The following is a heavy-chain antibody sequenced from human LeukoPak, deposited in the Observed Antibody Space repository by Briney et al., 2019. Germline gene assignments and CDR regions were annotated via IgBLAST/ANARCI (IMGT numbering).Heavy chain of an antibody. CDR3: ARGAQYCSSTTCLYYYYYMDA. CDR2: IYHSGST. CDR1: GVSISSSNW. D-gene: IGHD2-2*01. V-gene: IGHV4-4*02. Sequence: SGTLSLTCAVSGVSISSSNWWHWVRQPPGKGLEWIGEIYHSGSTNYNPSLKSRVTISLDKSENQFSLKLSSVTAADTAVYFCARGAQYCSSTTCLYYYYYMDAWGKGTTVTISS. J-gene: IGHJ6*03.